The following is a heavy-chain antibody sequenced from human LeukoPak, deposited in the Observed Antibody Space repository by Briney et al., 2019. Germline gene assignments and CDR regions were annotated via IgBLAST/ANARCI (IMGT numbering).Heavy chain of an antibody. D-gene: IGHD3-16*01. CDR2: ISSSSSTI. CDR3: ARDTLGDFDY. V-gene: IGHV3-11*04. J-gene: IGHJ4*02. CDR1: GFTFSDYY. Sequence: GGSLRLSCAASGFTFSDYYMNWVRQAPGKGLEWVSYISSSSSTIYYADSVKGRFTISRDNAKNSLYLQMNSLRAEDTAVYYCARDTLGDFDYWGQGTLVTVSS.